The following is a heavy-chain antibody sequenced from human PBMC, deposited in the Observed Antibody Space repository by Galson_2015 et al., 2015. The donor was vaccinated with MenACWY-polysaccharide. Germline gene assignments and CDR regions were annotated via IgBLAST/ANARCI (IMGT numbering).Heavy chain of an antibody. CDR3: ARVEKYSGSYYILH. Sequence: SETLSLTCAVSGCSISSGYYWGWIRQPPGKGLEWIGSIYHSGSTCYNPSLKSRVTISVDTSKNQFSLKLSSVTAADTAVYYCARVEKYSGSYYILHWGQGTLVTVSS. V-gene: IGHV4-38-2*01. D-gene: IGHD1-26*01. CDR2: IYHSGST. CDR1: GCSISSGYY. J-gene: IGHJ4*02.